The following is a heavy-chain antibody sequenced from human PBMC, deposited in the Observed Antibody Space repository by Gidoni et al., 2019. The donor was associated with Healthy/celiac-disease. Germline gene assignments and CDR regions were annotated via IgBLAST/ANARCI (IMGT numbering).Heavy chain of an antibody. J-gene: IGHJ6*03. CDR1: GFTFSSYA. D-gene: IGHD2-2*01. CDR3: AKEGAGYCSSTSCPMYYYYYYMDV. V-gene: IGHV3-23*01. CDR2: ISGSGGST. Sequence: EVQLLESGGGLVHPGGSLRLSCAASGFTFSSYAMSWVRQAPGKGLEWVSAISGSGGSTYYADSVKGRLTISRDNSKNTLYLQMNSLRAEDTAVYYCAKEGAGYCSSTSCPMYYYYYYMDVWGKGTTVTVSS.